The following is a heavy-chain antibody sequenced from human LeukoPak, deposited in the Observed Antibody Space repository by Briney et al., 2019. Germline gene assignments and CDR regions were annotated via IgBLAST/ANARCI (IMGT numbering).Heavy chain of an antibody. CDR2: ISSSSSYI. CDR3: ARGTMIVAKFFDY. J-gene: IGHJ4*02. D-gene: IGHD3-22*01. V-gene: IGHV3-21*01. CDR1: GFTFNSYS. Sequence: GGSLRLPCAASGFTFNSYSMHWPRQAPGKGLEWVSSISSSSSYIYYADSVKGRFTISRDNAKNSLYLQMNSLRAEDTAVYYCARGTMIVAKFFDYWGQGTLVTVSS.